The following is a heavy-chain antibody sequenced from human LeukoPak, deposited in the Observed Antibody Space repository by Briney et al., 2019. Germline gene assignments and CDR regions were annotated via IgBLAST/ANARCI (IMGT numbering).Heavy chain of an antibody. CDR2: ISYDGSNK. CDR1: GFTFSSYA. J-gene: IGHJ4*02. V-gene: IGHV3-30-3*01. CDR3: ARDLNYYDSSGYGGFDY. D-gene: IGHD3-22*01. Sequence: GRSLRLSCAASGFTFSSYAMHWVRQAPGKGLEWVAVISYDGSNKYYADPVKGRFTISRDNSKNTLYLQMNSLRAEDTAVYYCARDLNYYDSSGYGGFDYWGQGTLVTVSS.